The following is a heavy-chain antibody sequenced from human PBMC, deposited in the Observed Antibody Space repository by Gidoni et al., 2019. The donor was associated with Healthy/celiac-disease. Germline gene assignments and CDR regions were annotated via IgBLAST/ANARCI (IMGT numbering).Heavy chain of an antibody. CDR3: AKDQISQLLWFGEAFDY. CDR1: GFTFSSYC. Sequence: QVQLVESGGGVVQPGRSLRLSCAASGFTFSSYCMHWVRQAPGKGLEWVAVISYDGSNKYYADSVKGRFTISRDNSKNTLYLQMNSLRAEDTAVYYCAKDQISQLLWFGEAFDYWGQGTLVTVSS. V-gene: IGHV3-30*18. D-gene: IGHD3-10*01. CDR2: ISYDGSNK. J-gene: IGHJ4*02.